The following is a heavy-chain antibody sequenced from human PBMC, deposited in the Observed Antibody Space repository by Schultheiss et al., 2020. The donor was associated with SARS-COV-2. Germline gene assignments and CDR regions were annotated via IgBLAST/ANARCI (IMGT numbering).Heavy chain of an antibody. Sequence: SETLSLTCTVSGGSISSGGYYWSWIRQPPGKGLEWIGYIYYSGRTNYNPSLKSRVTISVDTSRNQFSLKLNSVTAADTAVYYCARGPSEYYDGSGYYYVFDYWGQGTLVTVSS. V-gene: IGHV4-61*08. CDR2: IYYSGRT. J-gene: IGHJ4*02. CDR1: GGSISSGGYY. D-gene: IGHD3-22*01. CDR3: ARGPSEYYDGSGYYYVFDY.